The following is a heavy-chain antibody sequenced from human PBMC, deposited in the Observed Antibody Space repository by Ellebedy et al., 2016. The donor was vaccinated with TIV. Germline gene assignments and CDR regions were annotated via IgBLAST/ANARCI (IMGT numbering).Heavy chain of an antibody. CDR3: VTETFNDVDLEVWGLLNM. CDR1: GFTVSSNY. V-gene: IGHV3-66*01. D-gene: IGHD1-1*01. CDR2: VHIGGQT. Sequence: GGSLRLSCAASGFTVSSNYMSWVRQAPGKGLEWVSVVHIGGQTYYADSVKGRFTFSRDNSRNTVYLQMNNLTAEDTAVYYCVTETFNDVDLEVWGLLNMWGQGTMVIVSS. J-gene: IGHJ3*02.